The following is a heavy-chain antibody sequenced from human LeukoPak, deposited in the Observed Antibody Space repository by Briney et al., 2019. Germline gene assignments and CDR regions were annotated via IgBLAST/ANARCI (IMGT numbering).Heavy chain of an antibody. CDR1: GGSFSGYY. J-gene: IGHJ4*02. Sequence: SETLSLTCAVYGGSFSGYYWSWIRQPPGKGLEWIGEINHSGSTNYNPSLKSRVTISVDTSKNQFSLKLSSVTAADTAVYYCARESYGSGTFTDYWGQGTLVTVSS. V-gene: IGHV4-34*01. D-gene: IGHD3-10*01. CDR3: ARESYGSGTFTDY. CDR2: INHSGST.